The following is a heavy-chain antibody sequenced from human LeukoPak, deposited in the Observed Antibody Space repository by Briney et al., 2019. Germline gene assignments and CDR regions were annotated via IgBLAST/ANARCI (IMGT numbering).Heavy chain of an antibody. CDR1: GFTFSSYA. CDR2: ISTRSSTM. CDR3: ARDGWYSGYDFDY. V-gene: IGHV3-48*04. Sequence: GGSLRLSCAASGFTFSSYAMSWVRQAPGKGLEWVSYISTRSSTMYYADSVKGQFTISRDNAKNSLYLQMNSLRAEDTAVYYCARDGWYSGYDFDYWGQGTLVTVSS. J-gene: IGHJ4*02. D-gene: IGHD5-12*01.